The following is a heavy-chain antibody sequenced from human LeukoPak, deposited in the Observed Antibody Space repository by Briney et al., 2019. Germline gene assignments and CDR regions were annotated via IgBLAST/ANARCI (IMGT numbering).Heavy chain of an antibody. CDR1: GGTFSSYA. J-gene: IGHJ4*02. CDR2: IIPILGIA. D-gene: IGHD1-20*01. Sequence: SVKVPCKASGGTFSSYAISWVRQAPGQGLEWMGRIIPILGIANYAQKFQGRVTITADKSTSTAYMELSSLRSEDTAVYYCARDRRYNWNGPLYYFDYWGQGTLVTVSS. CDR3: ARDRRYNWNGPLYYFDY. V-gene: IGHV1-69*04.